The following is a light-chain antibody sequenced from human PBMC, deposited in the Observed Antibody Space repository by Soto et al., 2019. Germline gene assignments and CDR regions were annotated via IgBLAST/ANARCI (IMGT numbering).Light chain of an antibody. V-gene: IGKV3-20*01. J-gene: IGKJ1*01. CDR3: QQYSLSPWT. CDR2: GAS. Sequence: DIVLTQSPGTLSLSPGERATLSCRASQTVSNNYLAWYQQRPGQAPRLLIYGASSRATCIPDRFIGSGSGTDFSLTIDTLEPEDLAMYHCQQYSLSPWTFGQGTKVQIK. CDR1: QTVSNNY.